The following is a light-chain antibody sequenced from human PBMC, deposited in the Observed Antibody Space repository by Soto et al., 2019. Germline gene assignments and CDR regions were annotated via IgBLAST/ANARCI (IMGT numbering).Light chain of an antibody. CDR2: EGS. Sequence: QSERTQPASVFGTPGQSITIPATGTSSDFGSYNHVSWYQQHQGKAHKLMIYEGSKRPSGLSNRSSGCKSGNTVSLTMSSLQAEDEADYFCRPYAGSSTFYVFGASPNVNVL. CDR1: SSDFGSYNH. V-gene: IGLV2-23*01. CDR3: RPYAGSSTFYV. J-gene: IGLJ1*01.